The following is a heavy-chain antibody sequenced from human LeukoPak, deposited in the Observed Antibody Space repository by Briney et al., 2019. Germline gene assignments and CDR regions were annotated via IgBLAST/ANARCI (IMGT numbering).Heavy chain of an antibody. CDR1: GYTLNELT. V-gene: IGHV1-24*01. CDR2: FHPEDGET. J-gene: IGHJ3*02. CDR3: ATVPKKYYRAFDI. D-gene: IGHD2/OR15-2a*01. Sequence: ASVKVSCKVSGYTLNELTIHWVRLAPGKGLEWMGGFHPEDGETIYAQKFQGRVTMTEDTSTDTAYMELSSLRSEDTAVYYCATVPKKYYRAFDIWGQGTMVTVSS.